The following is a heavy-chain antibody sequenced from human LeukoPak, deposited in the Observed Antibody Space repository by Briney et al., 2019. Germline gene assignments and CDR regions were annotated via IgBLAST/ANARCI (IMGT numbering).Heavy chain of an antibody. CDR2: IKHDGNWK. CDR1: GSTFGNYY. Sequence: PGGSLRLSCAAPGSTFGNYYMSWVRQAPGKGLEWVANIKHDGNWKFYADSVKGRFTVSRDSPKNTLYLQMNSLRAEDTAVYYCARDIASTRMDVWGQGTTVSVSS. CDR3: ARDIASTRMDV. D-gene: IGHD2-15*01. J-gene: IGHJ6*02. V-gene: IGHV3-7*01.